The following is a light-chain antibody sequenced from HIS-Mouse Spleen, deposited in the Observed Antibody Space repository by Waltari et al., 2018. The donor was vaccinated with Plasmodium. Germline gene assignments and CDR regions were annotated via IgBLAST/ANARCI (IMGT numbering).Light chain of an antibody. Sequence: QSALTRPASVSGSPGQSLTISCTGTSSDVGGYHYVSWYQQHPGKAPKLMIYEVSNRPSGVSNRFSGSKSGNTASLTISGLQAEDEADYYCSSYTSSSTVVFGGGTKLTVL. J-gene: IGLJ2*01. CDR2: EVS. V-gene: IGLV2-14*01. CDR1: SSDVGGYHY. CDR3: SSYTSSSTVV.